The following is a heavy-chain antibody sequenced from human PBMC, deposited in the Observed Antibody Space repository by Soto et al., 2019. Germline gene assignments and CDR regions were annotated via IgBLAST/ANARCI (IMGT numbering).Heavy chain of an antibody. V-gene: IGHV4-59*01. D-gene: IGHD3-9*01. CDR3: ARLRRHYDILTGYSTYGMDV. CDR2: IYYSGST. CDR1: DGSISSYY. J-gene: IGHJ6*02. Sequence: SETLSLTCSVADGSISSYYWSWIRQPPGKGLEWIGYIYYSGSTNYNPSLKSRVTISVDTSKNQFSLKLSSVTAADTAVYYCARLRRHYDILTGYSTYGMDVWGQGTTVTVSS.